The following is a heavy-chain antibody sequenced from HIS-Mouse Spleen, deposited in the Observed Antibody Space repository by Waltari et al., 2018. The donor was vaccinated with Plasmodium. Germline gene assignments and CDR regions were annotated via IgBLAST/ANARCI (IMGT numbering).Heavy chain of an antibody. CDR2: IYHSGST. J-gene: IGHJ2*01. Sequence: QVQLQESGPGLVKPSETLSLTCTVSGYSISSGYYWGWIRQPPGKGLAWIGSIYHSGSTYYNPSLKSRVTISVDTSKNQFSLKLSSVTAADTAVYYCARSLGIASSYWYFDLWGRGTLVTVSS. D-gene: IGHD2-15*01. CDR1: GYSISSGYY. CDR3: ARSLGIASSYWYFDL. V-gene: IGHV4-38-2*02.